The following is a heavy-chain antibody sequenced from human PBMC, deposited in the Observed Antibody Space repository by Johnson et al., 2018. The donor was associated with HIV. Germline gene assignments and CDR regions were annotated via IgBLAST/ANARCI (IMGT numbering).Heavy chain of an antibody. CDR1: GFTFSSYW. J-gene: IGHJ3*02. V-gene: IGHV3-7*03. CDR2: IKQDGSEK. Sequence: VQLVQSGGGLVQPGGSLRLSCAASGFTFSSYWMSWVRQAPGKGLEWVANIKQDGSEKDYGDSVKGRCGISRDKAKNSLYLEINSLRAEDTAVYYCVRGWSGAFDIWGQGTMVTVSS. D-gene: IGHD3-3*01. CDR3: VRGWSGAFDI.